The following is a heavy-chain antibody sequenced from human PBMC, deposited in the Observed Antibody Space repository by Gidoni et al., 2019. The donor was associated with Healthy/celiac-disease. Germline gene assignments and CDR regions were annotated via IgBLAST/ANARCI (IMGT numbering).Heavy chain of an antibody. V-gene: IGHV3-30*01. D-gene: IGHD5-18*01. CDR1: GFTFSRYA. Sequence: QVQLVESGGGVVQPGRSLRLSCAASGFTFSRYAMHWVRQAPGKGLEWVAVISYDGSNKYYADSVKGRFTISRDNSKNTLYLQMNSLRAEDTAVYYCARDTDSYGYFDFDYWGQGTLVTVSS. CDR2: ISYDGSNK. J-gene: IGHJ4*02. CDR3: ARDTDSYGYFDFDY.